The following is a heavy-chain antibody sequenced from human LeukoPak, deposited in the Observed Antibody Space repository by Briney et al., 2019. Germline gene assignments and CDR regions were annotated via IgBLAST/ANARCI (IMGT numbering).Heavy chain of an antibody. Sequence: PSETLSLTCTVSGGSISSGSYYWSWIRQPAGKGLEWIGRIYTSGSTNYNPSLKSRVTISVDTSKNQFSLKLSSVTAADTAVYYCARDASSGWPDYWGQGTLVNVSS. CDR3: ARDASSGWPDY. V-gene: IGHV4-61*02. D-gene: IGHD6-19*01. J-gene: IGHJ4*02. CDR1: GGSISSGSYY. CDR2: IYTSGST.